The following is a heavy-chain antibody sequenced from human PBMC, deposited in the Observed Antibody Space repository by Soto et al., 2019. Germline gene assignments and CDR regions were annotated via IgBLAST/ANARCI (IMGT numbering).Heavy chain of an antibody. CDR3: ARDCYYDSSGYYYRFPPDY. Sequence: GGSLRLSCAASGFTFSSYSMNWVRQAPGKGLEWVSSISSSSYIYYADSVKGRFTISRDNAKNSLYLQMNSLRAEDTAVYYCARDCYYDSSGYYYRFPPDYWGQGTLVTVSS. CDR2: ISSSSYI. D-gene: IGHD3-22*01. CDR1: GFTFSSYS. J-gene: IGHJ4*02. V-gene: IGHV3-21*01.